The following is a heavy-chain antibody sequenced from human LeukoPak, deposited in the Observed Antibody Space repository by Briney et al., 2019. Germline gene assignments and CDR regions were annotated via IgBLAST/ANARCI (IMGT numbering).Heavy chain of an antibody. CDR3: ARRERLSDISGYYSTDFDY. V-gene: IGHV1-2*02. CDR2: INPNSGGA. CDR1: GYTFTGYY. Sequence: ASVKVSCNASGYTFTGYYMHWVRQAPGQGLEWMGWINPNSGGANYAQKFQGRVTMTRDTSISTASMELSSLRSDDTAVYYCARRERLSDISGYYSTDFDYWGQGTLVTVSS. J-gene: IGHJ4*02. D-gene: IGHD3-22*01.